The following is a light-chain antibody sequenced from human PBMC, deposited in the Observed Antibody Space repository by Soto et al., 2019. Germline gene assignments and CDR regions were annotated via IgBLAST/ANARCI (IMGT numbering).Light chain of an antibody. CDR1: SSDVGGYNY. CDR3: SSYTSSNTVV. V-gene: IGLV2-14*01. Sequence: QYALTQPASESGSPGQSITISCTGTSSDVGGYNYVSWYQQHPGKAPKLMIYDVSNRPSGVSNRFSGSKSGNTASLTISGLQAEDEADYYCSSYTSSNTVVFGGGTKLTVL. J-gene: IGLJ2*01. CDR2: DVS.